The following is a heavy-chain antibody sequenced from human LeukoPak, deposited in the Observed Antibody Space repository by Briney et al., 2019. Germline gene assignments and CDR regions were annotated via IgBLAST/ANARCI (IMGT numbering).Heavy chain of an antibody. D-gene: IGHD2-2*01. CDR3: AKKGSISTVPTQYYFDY. CDR2: ISGSGGST. J-gene: IGHJ4*02. CDR1: GFTFSGYA. V-gene: IGHV3-23*01. Sequence: GGSLRLSCAASGFTFSGYAMSWVRQAPGKGLEWVSAISGSGGSTYYADSVKGRFTISRDNSKNTLYLQMNSLRAEDTAVYYCAKKGSISTVPTQYYFDYWGQGTLVTVSS.